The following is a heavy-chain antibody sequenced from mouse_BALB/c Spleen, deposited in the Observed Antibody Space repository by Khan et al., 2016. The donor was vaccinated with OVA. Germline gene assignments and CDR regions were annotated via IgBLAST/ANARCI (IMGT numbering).Heavy chain of an antibody. Sequence: VQLQQSGPELVKPGASVKISCKTSGYTFPEYTVHWVKQSLGKSLDWIGVINPKNGGTAYTQKFKGMATLTVDKSSNIAYMELRSLTSEDSAVDYCARDAGRYWGQGTSVTVAS. V-gene: IGHV1-18*01. D-gene: IGHD3-3*01. CDR2: INPKNGGT. CDR3: ARDAGRY. CDR1: GYTFPEYT. J-gene: IGHJ4*01.